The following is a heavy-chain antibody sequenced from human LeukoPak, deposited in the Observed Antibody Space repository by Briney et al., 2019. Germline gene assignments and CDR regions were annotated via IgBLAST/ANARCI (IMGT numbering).Heavy chain of an antibody. J-gene: IGHJ4*02. CDR1: GFTFSSYG. V-gene: IGHV3-30*02. D-gene: IGHD5-18*01. CDR3: AKGGSRVDTAMVTDY. CDR2: IRYDGSNK. Sequence: GGSLRLSCAASGFTFSSYGMHWVRQGPGKGLEWVAFIRYDGSNKYYADSAKGRFTISRDNSKNTLYLQMNSLRAEDTAVYYCAKGGSRVDTAMVTDYWGQGTLVTVSS.